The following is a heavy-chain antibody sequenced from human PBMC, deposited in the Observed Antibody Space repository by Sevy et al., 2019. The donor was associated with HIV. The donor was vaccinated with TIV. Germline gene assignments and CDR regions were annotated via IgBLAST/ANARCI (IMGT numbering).Heavy chain of an antibody. J-gene: IGHJ4*02. V-gene: IGHV3-7*01. CDR3: ASDYF. D-gene: IGHD3-10*01. CDR1: GFVFSSHW. CDR2: IKQDGSEK. Sequence: GGSLRLSCEGSGFVFSSHWMTWVRQAPGKGLEWVANIKQDGSEKYYVDSVKGRFTISRANAKNSLYLRMNSLRVEDTAMYYCASDYFWGQGSLVTVSS.